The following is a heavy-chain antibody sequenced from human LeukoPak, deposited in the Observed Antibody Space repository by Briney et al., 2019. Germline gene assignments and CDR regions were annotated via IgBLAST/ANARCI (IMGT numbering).Heavy chain of an antibody. CDR3: ARSGDYYFDY. V-gene: IGHV1-46*01. CDR2: INPTGGST. J-gene: IGHJ4*02. CDR1: GYTFTSYY. D-gene: IGHD4-17*01. Sequence: GASVKVSCKASGYTFTSYYMHWVRQAPGQGREWMGLINPTGGSTGYAQKFQGGVTMTRDMSTSTDYMELSSLRSEDTAVYYCARSGDYYFDYWGQGTLVTVSS.